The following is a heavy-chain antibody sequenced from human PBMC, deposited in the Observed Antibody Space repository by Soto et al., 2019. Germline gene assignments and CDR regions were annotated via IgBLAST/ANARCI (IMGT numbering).Heavy chain of an antibody. J-gene: IGHJ6*02. V-gene: IGHV1-69*01. Sequence: QVQLVQSGAEVKKPGSSVKVSCKASGGTFSSYAISWVRQAHGQGLEWMGGIIPIFGTANYAQKFQGRVTSTADESTRTAYMELSSLRSNDTAVYYCARRITGTHDYYSYYGMDVWGQGTTVTVSS. D-gene: IGHD1-20*01. CDR2: IIPIFGTA. CDR3: ARRITGTHDYYSYYGMDV. CDR1: GGTFSSYA.